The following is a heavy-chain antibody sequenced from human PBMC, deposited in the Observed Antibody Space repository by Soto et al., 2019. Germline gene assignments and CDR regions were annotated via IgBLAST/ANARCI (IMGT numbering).Heavy chain of an antibody. Sequence: SETLSLTCAVYGGSFSGYYWSWIRQPPGKGLEWIGEINHSGSTNYNPSLKSRVTISVDTSKNQFSLKLSSVTAADTAVYYCARGGCTNGVCYTSAPRYYFDYWGQGTLVTVSS. CDR2: INHSGST. J-gene: IGHJ4*02. CDR3: ARGGCTNGVCYTSAPRYYFDY. V-gene: IGHV4-34*01. CDR1: GGSFSGYY. D-gene: IGHD2-8*01.